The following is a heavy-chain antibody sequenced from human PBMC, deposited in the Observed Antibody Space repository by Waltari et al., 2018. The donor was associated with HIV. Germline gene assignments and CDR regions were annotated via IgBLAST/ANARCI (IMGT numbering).Heavy chain of an antibody. Sequence: QITLKESGPTLVKPTQTLTLTCTFSGFSLSTSGVGVGWIRQPPGKALEWLALIYWNDDKRYSPSLGIMLTISKDTSKNQVVLSLTNMDPVDTATYYFAHRRPGYSSGLYTRGFYHSGKGTLVTVSS. CDR3: AHRRPGYSSGLYTRGFYH. CDR1: GFSLSTSGVG. V-gene: IGHV2-5*01. CDR2: IYWNDDK. D-gene: IGHD6-25*01. J-gene: IGHJ4*02.